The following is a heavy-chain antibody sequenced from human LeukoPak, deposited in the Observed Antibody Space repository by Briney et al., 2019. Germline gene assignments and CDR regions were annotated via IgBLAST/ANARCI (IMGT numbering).Heavy chain of an antibody. CDR3: ASPKGYCSSTSCPAEFDY. CDR2: INPNSGGT. Sequence: ASVKVSCKASGYTLTGYYMHRVRQAPGQGLEWMGWINPNSGGTNYAQKFQGRVTMTRDTSISTAYMELSRLRSDDTAVYYCASPKGYCSSTSCPAEFDYWGQGTLVTVSS. D-gene: IGHD2-2*01. V-gene: IGHV1-2*02. J-gene: IGHJ4*02. CDR1: GYTLTGYY.